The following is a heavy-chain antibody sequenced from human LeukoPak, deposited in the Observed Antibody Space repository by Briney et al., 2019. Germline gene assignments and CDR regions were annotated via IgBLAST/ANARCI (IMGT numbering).Heavy chain of an antibody. CDR1: GGSISTGDYY. D-gene: IGHD3-9*01. CDR2: IYYSGST. J-gene: IGHJ4*02. V-gene: IGHV4-30-4*01. CDR3: ASLAGYYKGGFYFNY. Sequence: SQTLSLTCTVSGGSISTGDYYRSWRRQPPGKGLEWIGYIYYSGSTYYNPSLKSRVTISIDTSKNQFSLKLSSVTAADTAVYYCASLAGYYKGGFYFNYWGQGTLVTVSS.